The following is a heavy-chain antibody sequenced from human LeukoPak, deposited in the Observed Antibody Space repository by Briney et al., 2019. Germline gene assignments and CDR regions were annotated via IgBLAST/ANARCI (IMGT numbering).Heavy chain of an antibody. D-gene: IGHD2-21*01. CDR2: IYTSGST. CDR3: ARGGGDWGFHQSDY. V-gene: IGHV4-61*02. CDR1: GGSFSSGSYY. J-gene: IGHJ4*02. Sequence: SQTLSLTCTVSGGSFSSGSYYWGWIRQPAGEGLEWIGRIYTSGSTNYNPSLKSRVTISVDTSKNQFSLKLSSVTAADTAVYYCARGGGDWGFHQSDYWGQGTLVTVSS.